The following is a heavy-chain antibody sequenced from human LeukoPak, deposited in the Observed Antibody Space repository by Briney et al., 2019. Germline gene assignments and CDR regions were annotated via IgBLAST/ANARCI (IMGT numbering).Heavy chain of an antibody. CDR2: IYYSGST. Sequence: SETLSLTCTVSGGSISSSSYYRGWIRQPPGRGLEWIGSIYYSGSTYYNPSLKSRVTISVDTSKNQFSLKLSSVTAADTAVYYCARISRAQDASGYFSHSKYFDYWGQGTLVTVSS. D-gene: IGHD5-12*01. J-gene: IGHJ4*02. V-gene: IGHV4-39*01. CDR1: GGSISSSSYY. CDR3: ARISRAQDASGYFSHSKYFDY.